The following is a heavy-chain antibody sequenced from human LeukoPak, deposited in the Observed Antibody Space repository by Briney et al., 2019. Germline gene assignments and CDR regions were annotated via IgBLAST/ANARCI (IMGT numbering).Heavy chain of an antibody. CDR1: GFTFSSYG. CDR2: IWYDGSNK. CDR3: AKGSMITFGGVIAPLDY. D-gene: IGHD3-16*02. Sequence: GGSLRLSCAASGFTFSSYGMHWVRQAPGKGLEWVAVIWYDGSNKYYADSVKGRFTISRDNSKNTLYLQMNSLRAEDTAVYYCAKGSMITFGGVIAPLDYWGQGTLVTVSS. J-gene: IGHJ4*02. V-gene: IGHV3-33*06.